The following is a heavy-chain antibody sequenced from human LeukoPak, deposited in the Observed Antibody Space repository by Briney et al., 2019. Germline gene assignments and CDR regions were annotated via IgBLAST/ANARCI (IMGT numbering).Heavy chain of an antibody. Sequence: SETLSLTCTVSGGSISSYYWSWIRQPPGKGLEWIGYIYYSGSTNYNPSLKSRVTMSVDTSKNQFSLKLSSVTAADTAVYYCARAGVGYSYGFDYWGQGTLVTVSS. D-gene: IGHD5-18*01. CDR1: GGSISSYY. CDR2: IYYSGST. J-gene: IGHJ4*02. CDR3: ARAGVGYSYGFDY. V-gene: IGHV4-59*12.